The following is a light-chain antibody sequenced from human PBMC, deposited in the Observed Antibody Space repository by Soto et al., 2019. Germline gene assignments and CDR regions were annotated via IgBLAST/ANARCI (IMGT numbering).Light chain of an antibody. V-gene: IGKV1-39*01. CDR3: QQTFTTPHT. CDR2: GAS. Sequence: DIQMTQSPLSLSASVGDRVAITCRSSLSINTYLNWIQQKPGKAPKVLIYGASGLQNGVPSRFSGSGYGTIFTLTISSLQPEDSATYYCQQTFTTPHTFGRGTHLEIK. CDR1: LSINTY. J-gene: IGKJ2*01.